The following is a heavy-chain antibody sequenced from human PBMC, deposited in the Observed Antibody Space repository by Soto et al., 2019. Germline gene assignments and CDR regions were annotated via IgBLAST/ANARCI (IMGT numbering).Heavy chain of an antibody. CDR1: GGSVTNYY. Sequence: SETLSLTCTVSGGSVTNYYWNWLRQPPGKGLEWIGYIDYSGRTNYNPSLKSRVTISVDTSKNQFSLKLSFVTAADTAVYYCARHRDNDSWLKWFDPWGQGTLVTVSS. V-gene: IGHV4-59*08. D-gene: IGHD6-13*01. CDR2: IDYSGRT. J-gene: IGHJ5*02. CDR3: ARHRDNDSWLKWFDP.